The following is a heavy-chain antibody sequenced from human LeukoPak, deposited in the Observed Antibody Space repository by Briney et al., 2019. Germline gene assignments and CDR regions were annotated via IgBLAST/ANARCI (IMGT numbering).Heavy chain of an antibody. D-gene: IGHD5-12*01. V-gene: IGHV3-15*01. CDR1: GFTFSSYS. CDR3: TTDHGYDFAYYYYMDV. Sequence: KPGGSLRLSCAASGFTFSSYSMNWVRQAPGKGLEWVGRIKSKTDGGTTDYAAPVKGRFTISRDDSKNTLYLQMNSLKTEDTAVYYCTTDHGYDFAYYYYMDVWGKGTTVTISS. J-gene: IGHJ6*03. CDR2: IKSKTDGGTT.